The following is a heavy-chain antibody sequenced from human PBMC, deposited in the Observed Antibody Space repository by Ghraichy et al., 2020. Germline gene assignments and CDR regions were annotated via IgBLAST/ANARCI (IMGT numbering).Heavy chain of an antibody. J-gene: IGHJ5*02. V-gene: IGHV4-4*07. D-gene: IGHD4-23*01. CDR3: ARVYGGNSDWFDP. Sequence: SQTLSLTCTVSGDSISSYSWSWIRQPAGKGLEWIGRFYTSGSTNYNPSLKSRVTMSVDTSKNQFSLKLSSVTAADTAVYYCARVYGGNSDWFDPWGQGTLVTVSS. CDR2: FYTSGST. CDR1: GDSISSYS.